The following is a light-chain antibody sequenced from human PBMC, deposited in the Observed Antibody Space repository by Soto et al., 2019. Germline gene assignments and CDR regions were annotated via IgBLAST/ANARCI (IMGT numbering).Light chain of an antibody. J-gene: IGKJ2*01. CDR1: QSVSSRN. CDR2: GAS. Sequence: EIVLTQSPGTVSLSPGERATLSCRASQSVSSRNLAWYRQKPGQAPSLLILGASNRATGIPDRFSGSGSGTDFTLTISRLEPEDCAVYYCLRYGDSPPAYTFGQGTKLEI. V-gene: IGKV3-20*01. CDR3: LRYGDSPPAYT.